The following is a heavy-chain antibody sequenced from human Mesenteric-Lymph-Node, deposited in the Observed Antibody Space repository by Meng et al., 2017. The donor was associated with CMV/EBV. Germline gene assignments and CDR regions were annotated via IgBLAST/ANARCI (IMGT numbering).Heavy chain of an antibody. Sequence: GESLKISCKGSGYSFTSYWIGWVRQTPGKGLEWMGIIYPGDTDTRYSPSFQGQVTISADKSISTAYLQWSSLKASDTAMYYCARLWWGSIFGVVIIENAFDIWGQGTMVTVSS. CDR2: IYPGDTDT. CDR1: GYSFTSYW. J-gene: IGHJ3*02. V-gene: IGHV5-51*01. D-gene: IGHD3-3*01. CDR3: ARLWWGSIFGVVIIENAFDI.